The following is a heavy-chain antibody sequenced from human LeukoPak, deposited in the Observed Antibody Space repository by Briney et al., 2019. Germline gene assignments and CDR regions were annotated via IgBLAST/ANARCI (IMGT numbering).Heavy chain of an antibody. D-gene: IGHD3-22*01. CDR3: ARLAYYYDSSGYYYVSSWFDP. Sequence: GESLQISCKGSGYSFTSYWIGWVRQMPGKGLEWIGIIYPGESDTRYSPSFQGQVTISADKSISTAYLQWSSLKASDTAMYYCARLAYYYDSSGYYYVSSWFDPWGQGTLVTVSS. J-gene: IGHJ5*02. CDR2: IYPGESDT. CDR1: GYSFTSYW. V-gene: IGHV5-51*01.